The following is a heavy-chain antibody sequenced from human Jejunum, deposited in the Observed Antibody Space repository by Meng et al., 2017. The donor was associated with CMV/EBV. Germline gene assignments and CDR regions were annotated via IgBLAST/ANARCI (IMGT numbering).Heavy chain of an antibody. CDR2: TYTGGST. CDR3: VRRMYNFGVVTAIEN. V-gene: IGHV3-53*01. J-gene: IGHJ4*02. D-gene: IGHD2-21*02. Sequence: GFAVTNAYMSWVRQAPGKGLEWVSVTYTGGSTFYSDSVKGRFTVSRDSFNNTLSLQMNSLRDEDTALYYCVRRMYNFGVVTAIENWGQGTQVTVSS. CDR1: GFAVTNAY.